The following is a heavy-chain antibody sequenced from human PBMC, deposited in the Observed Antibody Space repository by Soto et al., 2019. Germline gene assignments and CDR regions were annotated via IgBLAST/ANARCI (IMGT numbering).Heavy chain of an antibody. Sequence: QVQLVQSGAEVKKPGASVKVSFKASGYTFTSYGISWVRQAPGQGLEGMGWITAYNGKTNYAQKLQGRVTMTTDTSTSTADMEMRSLRSDDTAVYYCAKRRGYSNGEFDYGGQGTLVTVSS. CDR1: GYTFTSYG. D-gene: IGHD5-18*01. V-gene: IGHV1-18*01. CDR2: ITAYNGKT. CDR3: AKRRGYSNGEFDY. J-gene: IGHJ4*02.